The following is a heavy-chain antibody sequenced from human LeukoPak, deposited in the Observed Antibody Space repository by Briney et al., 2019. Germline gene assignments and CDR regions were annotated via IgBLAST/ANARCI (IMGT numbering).Heavy chain of an antibody. D-gene: IGHD4-11*01. CDR1: GGSISSYY. J-gene: IGHJ6*04. V-gene: IGHV4-59*08. CDR3: ARRPIVVDYSNYVVDV. CDR2: IYYSGIT. Sequence: SETLSLTCTVSGGSISSYYWSWIRQPPGKGLEWIGYIYYSGITNYNPSLKSRVTISVDTSKNQFSLKLSSVTAADTAVYYCARRPIVVDYSNYVVDVWGKGTTVTVSS.